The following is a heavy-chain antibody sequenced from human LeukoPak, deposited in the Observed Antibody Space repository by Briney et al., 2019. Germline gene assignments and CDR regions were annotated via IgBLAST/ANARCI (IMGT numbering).Heavy chain of an antibody. CDR2: ISYDGSNK. V-gene: IGHV3-30*18. CDR1: GFTFSSYG. Sequence: GGSLRLSFAASGFTFSSYGMHWVRQAPGKGLEWVAVISYDGSNKYYADSVKGRFTISRDNSKNTLYLQMNSLRAEDTAVYYCAKVPGSSFAFDIWGQGTMVTVSS. CDR3: AKVPGSSFAFDI. D-gene: IGHD2/OR15-2a*01. J-gene: IGHJ3*02.